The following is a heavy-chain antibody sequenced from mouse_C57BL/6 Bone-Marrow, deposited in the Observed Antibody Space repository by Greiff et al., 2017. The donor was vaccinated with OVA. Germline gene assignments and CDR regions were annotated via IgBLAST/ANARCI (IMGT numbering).Heavy chain of an antibody. Sequence: EVKLQESGPELVKPGASVKIPCKASGYTFTDYNMDWVKQSHGKSLEWIGDINPNNGGTIYNQKFKGKATLTVDKSSSTAYMELRSLTSEDTAVYYCARNHFIITTVVAKGYWYFDVWGTGTTVTVSS. CDR3: ARNHFIITTVVAKGYWYFDV. D-gene: IGHD1-1*01. J-gene: IGHJ1*03. CDR1: GYTFTDYN. V-gene: IGHV1-18*01. CDR2: INPNNGGT.